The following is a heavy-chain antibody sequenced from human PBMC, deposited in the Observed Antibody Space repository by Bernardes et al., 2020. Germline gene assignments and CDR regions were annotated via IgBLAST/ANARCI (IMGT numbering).Heavy chain of an antibody. CDR2: IYYSGST. Sequence: TLSLTCTVSGGSISSSSYYWGWIRQPPGTGLEWIGSIYYSGSTYYNPSLKSRVTISIDTSKNQFSLKLSSVTAADTSVYYCARLVYSNFSFDFWGQGTLVTVSS. CDR1: GGSISSSSYY. D-gene: IGHD4-4*01. CDR3: ARLVYSNFSFDF. V-gene: IGHV4-39*01. J-gene: IGHJ4*02.